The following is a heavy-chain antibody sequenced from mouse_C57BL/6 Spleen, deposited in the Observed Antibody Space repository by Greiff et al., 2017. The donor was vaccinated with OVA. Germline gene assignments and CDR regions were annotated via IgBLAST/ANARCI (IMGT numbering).Heavy chain of an antibody. J-gene: IGHJ4*01. CDR1: GYSFTSYY. CDR3: ARLWTVDYYAMDY. Sequence: VQLVESGPELVKPGASVKISCKASGYSFTSYYIHWVKQRPGQGLEWIGWIYPGSGNTKYNEKFKGKATLTADTSSSTAYMQLSSLTSEDSAVYYGARLWTVDYYAMDYWGQGTSVTVSS. D-gene: IGHD1-1*01. V-gene: IGHV1-66*01. CDR2: IYPGSGNT.